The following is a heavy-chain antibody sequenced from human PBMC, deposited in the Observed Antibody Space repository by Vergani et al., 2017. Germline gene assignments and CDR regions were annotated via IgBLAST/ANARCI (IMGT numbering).Heavy chain of an antibody. CDR1: GCSISSGGYY. CDR3: ASYARGGWYRGLY. J-gene: IGHJ4*02. CDR2: IYYSGST. V-gene: IGHV4-31*03. Sequence: QVQLQESGPGLVKPSQTLSLTCTVSGCSISSGGYYWSWIRQHPRKGLEWIGYIYYSGSTYYNPSLKSGVTISVDTSKNQFSLKLSSVTAADTAVYYCASYARGGWYRGLYWGQGTLVTVSS. D-gene: IGHD6-19*01.